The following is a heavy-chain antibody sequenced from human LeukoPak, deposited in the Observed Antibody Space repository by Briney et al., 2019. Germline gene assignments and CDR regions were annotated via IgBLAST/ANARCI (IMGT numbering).Heavy chain of an antibody. J-gene: IGHJ6*03. Sequence: GGSLRLSCAASGFTFSSYWMHWVRQAPGKGLAWVSRINSDGSSTSYADSVKGRFTISRDNAKNTLYLQMNSLRAEDTAVYYCARAYYYYYMDVWGKGTTVTVSS. CDR3: ARAYYYYYMDV. CDR2: INSDGSST. CDR1: GFTFSSYW. V-gene: IGHV3-74*01.